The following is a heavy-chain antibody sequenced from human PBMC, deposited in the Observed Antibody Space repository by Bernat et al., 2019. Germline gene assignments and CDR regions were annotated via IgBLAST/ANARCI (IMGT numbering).Heavy chain of an antibody. J-gene: IGHJ4*02. V-gene: IGHV4-39*01. Sequence: QLQLQESGPGLVKPSETLSLTCTVSGGSISSSSYYWSWIRQPPGKGLEWIGSIYYSGSTYYNPSLKSRVTISVDTSKNQFSLKLSSVTAADTAVYYCARGLGGVIVMPFDYWGQGTLVTVSS. CDR3: ARGLGGVIVMPFDY. D-gene: IGHD3-16*02. CDR1: GGSISSSSYY. CDR2: IYYSGST.